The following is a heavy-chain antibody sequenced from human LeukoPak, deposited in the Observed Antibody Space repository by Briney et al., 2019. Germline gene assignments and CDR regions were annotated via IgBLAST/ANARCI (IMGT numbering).Heavy chain of an antibody. D-gene: IGHD2-2*01. V-gene: IGHV1-18*01. CDR1: GYTYTDFG. CDR2: ISTYNGNT. CDR3: ARAIRYQLLSDY. Sequence: ASVKVSCKASGYTYTDFGISWVRQAPGQGLEWMGWISTYNGNTNYAQKFQGRVTMTTDTSTSTAYMELRSLRSDGTAIYYCARAIRYQLLSDYWGQGTLVTVSS. J-gene: IGHJ4*02.